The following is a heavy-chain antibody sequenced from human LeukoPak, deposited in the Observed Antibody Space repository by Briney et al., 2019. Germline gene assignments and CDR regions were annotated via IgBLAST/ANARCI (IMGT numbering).Heavy chain of an antibody. CDR1: GFTFSSYA. CDR2: ISYDGSNK. V-gene: IGHV3-30*01. Sequence: GRSLRLSCAASGFTFSSYAMHWVRQVPGKGLEWVAVISYDGSNKYYADSVKGRFTISRDNSKSTLYLQMNSLRAEDTAVYYCASPAEQLDPMWSAFDIWGQGTMVTVSS. CDR3: ASPAEQLDPMWSAFDI. D-gene: IGHD6-6*01. J-gene: IGHJ3*02.